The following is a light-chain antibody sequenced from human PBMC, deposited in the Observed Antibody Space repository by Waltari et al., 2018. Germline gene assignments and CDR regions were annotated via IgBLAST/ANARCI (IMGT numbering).Light chain of an antibody. Sequence: EIVLTQSPATLSLSPGARATLSCRASQSISKYLAWYQQKPGQAPRLLIYGASSTATGIPDRFSGSGSGTDFSLTISRLEPEDFAVYYCQHYVSLPATFGQGTKVEIE. CDR1: QSISKY. CDR3: QHYVSLPAT. CDR2: GAS. J-gene: IGKJ1*01. V-gene: IGKV3-20*01.